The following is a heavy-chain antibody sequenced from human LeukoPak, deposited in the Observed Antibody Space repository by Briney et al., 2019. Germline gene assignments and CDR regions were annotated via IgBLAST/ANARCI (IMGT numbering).Heavy chain of an antibody. D-gene: IGHD3-22*01. CDR2: IHYSGST. V-gene: IGHV4-31*03. Sequence: SETLSLTCTVSGGSISSGGYYWSWIRQHPGKGLEWIGYIHYSGSTYYNPSLKSRVTISVDTSKNEFSLKLRSVTAADTAVYYCAREGFYDSSGQFDYWGQGTPVTVSS. CDR3: AREGFYDSSGQFDY. CDR1: GGSISSGGYY. J-gene: IGHJ4*02.